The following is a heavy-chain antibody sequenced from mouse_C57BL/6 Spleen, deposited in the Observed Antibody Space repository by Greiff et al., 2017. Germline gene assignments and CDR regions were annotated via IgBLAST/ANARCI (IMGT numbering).Heavy chain of an antibody. CDR2: IYPGDGDT. CDR1: GYAFSSSW. Sequence: QVQLKQSGPELVKPGASVKISCKASGYAFSSSWMNWVKQRPGKGLEWIGRIYPGDGDTNYNGKFKGKATLTADKSSSTAYMQLSSLTSEDSAVYFCARPYDYDDVLFVWGTGTTVTVSS. D-gene: IGHD2-4*01. V-gene: IGHV1-82*01. CDR3: ARPYDYDDVLFV. J-gene: IGHJ1*03.